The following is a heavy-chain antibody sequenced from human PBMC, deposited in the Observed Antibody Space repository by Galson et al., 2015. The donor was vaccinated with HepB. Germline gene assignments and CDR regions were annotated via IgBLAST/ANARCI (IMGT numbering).Heavy chain of an antibody. Sequence: SLRLSCAASGFTFSSYWMSWVRQAPGKGLEWVANIKQDGSEKYYVDSVKGRFTISRDNAKNSLYLQMNSLRAEDTAVYYCARERRRGIGRFDPWGQGTLVTVSS. CDR3: ARERRRGIGRFDP. CDR2: IKQDGSEK. CDR1: GFTFSSYW. D-gene: IGHD3-3*02. J-gene: IGHJ5*02. V-gene: IGHV3-7*01.